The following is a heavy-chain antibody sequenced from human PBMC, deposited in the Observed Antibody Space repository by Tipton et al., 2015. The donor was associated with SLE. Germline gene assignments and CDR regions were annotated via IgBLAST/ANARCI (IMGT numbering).Heavy chain of an antibody. D-gene: IGHD5-18*01. J-gene: IGHJ3*02. Sequence: LRLSCTVSGGSISSHYWSWIRQPPGKGLEWIGYIYYSGSTNYNPSLKSRVTISVDTSKNQFSLKLSSVTAADTAVYYCARESDQLWSREDAFDIWGQGTMVTVSS. CDR1: GGSISSHY. V-gene: IGHV4-59*11. CDR2: IYYSGST. CDR3: ARESDQLWSREDAFDI.